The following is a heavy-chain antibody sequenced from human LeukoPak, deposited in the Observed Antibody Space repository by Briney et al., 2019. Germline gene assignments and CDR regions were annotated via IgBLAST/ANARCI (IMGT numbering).Heavy chain of an antibody. CDR1: GFTFSSYS. Sequence: GGSLRLSCAASGFTFSSYSMNWVRQAPGKGLEWVSSISSSSSYIYYADSVKGRFTISRDNAKNSLYLQMNSLRAEDTAVYYCARDQGFLGFDIWGQGTMVTVSS. J-gene: IGHJ3*02. V-gene: IGHV3-21*01. CDR2: ISSSSSYI. D-gene: IGHD3-3*01. CDR3: ARDQGFLGFDI.